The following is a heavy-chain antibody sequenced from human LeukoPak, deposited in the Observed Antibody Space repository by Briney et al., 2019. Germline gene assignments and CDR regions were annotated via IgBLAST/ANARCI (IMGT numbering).Heavy chain of an antibody. CDR2: ISGSGGST. Sequence: GGSLRLSCAASGFTFSSYGMSWVRQAPGKGLEWVSAISGSGGSTYYADSVKGRFTISRDNCKNTLYLQMNSLRAADTAVYYWGKNMKVPGVFWGQGTLGTVSS. V-gene: IGHV3-23*01. CDR3: GKNMKVPGVF. CDR1: GFTFSSYG. D-gene: IGHD3-10*01. J-gene: IGHJ4*03.